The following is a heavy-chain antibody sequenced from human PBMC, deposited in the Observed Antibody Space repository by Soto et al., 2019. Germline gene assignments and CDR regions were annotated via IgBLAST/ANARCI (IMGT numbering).Heavy chain of an antibody. CDR3: ARDLGLSEGPDN. V-gene: IGHV3-21*06. D-gene: IGHD3-16*01. Sequence: EVQLVESGGGLVKPGGSLRLSCAASGFTFNTYSMNWVRQAPGKGLEWVSSISTRSRYIFYTESVRGRFTISRDDAKNSLYLQMNSLRAEDTAVYYCARDLGLSEGPDNWGQGTLVTVSS. CDR1: GFTFNTYS. J-gene: IGHJ4*02. CDR2: ISTRSRYI.